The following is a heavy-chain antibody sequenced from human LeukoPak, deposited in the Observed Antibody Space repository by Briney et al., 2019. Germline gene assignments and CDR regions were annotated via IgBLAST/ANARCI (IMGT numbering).Heavy chain of an antibody. CDR2: TSWNSGSI. V-gene: IGHV3-9*01. J-gene: IGHJ4*02. CDR3: AKDIRVVVTSYFDY. Sequence: GGSLRLSCAASGFTFDDYAMHWVRQAPGKGLEWVSGTSWNSGSIGYADSVKGRFTISRDNAKNSLYLQMNSLRAEDTALYYCAKDIRVVVTSYFDYWGQGTLVTVSS. CDR1: GFTFDDYA. D-gene: IGHD2-21*02.